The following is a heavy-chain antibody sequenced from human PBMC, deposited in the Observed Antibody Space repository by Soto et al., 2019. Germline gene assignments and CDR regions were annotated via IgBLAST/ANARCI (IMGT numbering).Heavy chain of an antibody. J-gene: IGHJ6*02. CDR2: IYYSGST. D-gene: IGHD6-6*01. Sequence: PSETLSLTCTVSGGSISSGDYYWSWIRPPPGKGLEWIGYIYYSGSTYYNPSLKSRVTISVDTSKNQFSLKLSSVTAADTAVYYCARDRSLAARPPYYGMGVWGQGTTVTVSS. CDR3: ARDRSLAARPPYYGMGV. V-gene: IGHV4-30-4*01. CDR1: GGSISSGDYY.